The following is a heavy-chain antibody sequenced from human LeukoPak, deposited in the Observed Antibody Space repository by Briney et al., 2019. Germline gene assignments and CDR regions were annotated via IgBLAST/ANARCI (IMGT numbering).Heavy chain of an antibody. D-gene: IGHD5-18*01. CDR2: ISYDGSNK. Sequence: GGSLRLSCAASGFTFSSYGMHWVRQAPGKGLEWVAVISYDGSNKYYADSVKGRFTISRDNSKNTLYLQMNSLRAEDTAVYYCAKVRGYSYGPPFDYWGQGTLVTVSS. V-gene: IGHV3-30*18. J-gene: IGHJ4*02. CDR3: AKVRGYSYGPPFDY. CDR1: GFTFSSYG.